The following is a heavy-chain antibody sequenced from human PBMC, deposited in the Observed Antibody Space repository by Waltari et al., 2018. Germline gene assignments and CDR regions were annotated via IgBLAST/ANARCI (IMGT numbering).Heavy chain of an antibody. D-gene: IGHD2-2*01. CDR2: IIPVFGTA. J-gene: IGHJ6*02. CDR1: GGSFSSYS. Sequence: QVRLVQSGAEVKKPGSSVKVSCKAFGGSFSSYSINWVRQAPEQGLEWMGGIIPVFGTANYAQKFQDRLAITADESTSTAYMELSSLRSEDTAAYYCTTSSYCGTTTCYQYYGMDVWGQGTTVTVSS. CDR3: TTSSYCGTTTCYQYYGMDV. V-gene: IGHV1-69*01.